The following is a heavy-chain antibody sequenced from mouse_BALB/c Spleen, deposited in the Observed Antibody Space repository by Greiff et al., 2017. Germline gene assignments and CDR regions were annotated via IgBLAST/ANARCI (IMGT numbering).Heavy chain of an antibody. D-gene: IGHD1-1*01. CDR2: IDPANGNT. J-gene: IGHJ2*01. CDR3: ARGTTVVIDY. CDR1: GFNIKDTY. V-gene: IGHV14-3*02. Sequence: EVQLQQSGAELVKPGASVKLSCTASGFNIKDTYMHWVKQRPEQGLVWIGRIDPANGNTKYDPKFQGKATITADTSSNTAYLQLSSLTSEDTAVYYCARGTTVVIDYWGQGTTLTVSS.